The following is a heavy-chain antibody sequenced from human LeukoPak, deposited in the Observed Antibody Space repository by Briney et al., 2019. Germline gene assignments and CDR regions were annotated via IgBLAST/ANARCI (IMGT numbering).Heavy chain of an antibody. Sequence: GESLKISCQISGYKFVSYWIGWVRQMPGKGLGWMGIIFPGDSDTRYSPSFEGQVTISADRSNNTAYLQWRSLEASDTAIYYCARRIFGGGGYAFGIWGQGTVVTVSS. CDR1: GYKFVSYW. J-gene: IGHJ3*02. CDR3: ARRIFGGGGYAFGI. V-gene: IGHV5-51*01. D-gene: IGHD3-16*01. CDR2: IFPGDSDT.